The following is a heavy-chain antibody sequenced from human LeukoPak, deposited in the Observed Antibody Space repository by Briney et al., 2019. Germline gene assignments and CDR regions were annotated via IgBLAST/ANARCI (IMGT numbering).Heavy chain of an antibody. CDR1: GYTFTGYY. V-gene: IGHV1-2*02. CDR3: ARDYCSSTSCYTWAFDI. CDR2: INPNSGGT. D-gene: IGHD2-2*02. J-gene: IGHJ3*02. Sequence: ASVKVSCKASGYTFTGYYMHWVRQAPGQGLEWMGWINPNSGGTNYARKFQGRVTMTRDTSISTAYMELSRLRSDDTAVYYCARDYCSSTSCYTWAFDIWGQGTMVTVSS.